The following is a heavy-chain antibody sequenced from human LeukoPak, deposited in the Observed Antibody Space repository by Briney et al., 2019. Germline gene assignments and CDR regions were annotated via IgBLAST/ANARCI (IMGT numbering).Heavy chain of an antibody. V-gene: IGHV4-61*08. Sequence: SETLSLTCTVSGGSISSGGYYWSWIRQHPGKGLEWIGYIYYSGSTNYNPSLKSRVTISLDTSKNQFSLKLNSVTAADTAVYYCARTLLDRLFDYWGQGALVTVSS. CDR1: GGSISSGGYY. CDR2: IYYSGST. D-gene: IGHD1-1*01. J-gene: IGHJ4*02. CDR3: ARTLLDRLFDY.